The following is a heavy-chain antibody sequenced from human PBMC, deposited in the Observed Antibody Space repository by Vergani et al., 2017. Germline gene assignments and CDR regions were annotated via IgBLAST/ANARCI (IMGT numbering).Heavy chain of an antibody. V-gene: IGHV4-39*01. Sequence: QLQLQESGPGLVKPSETLSLTCTVSGGSISSSSYYWGWIRPPPGKGLEWIGSIYYSGSTYYNPSLKSRVTISVDTSKNQFSLKLSSVTAADTAVYYCAGLDSEIAAAAYWYVDLWGRGTLVTVSS. CDR1: GGSISSSSYY. D-gene: IGHD6-13*01. J-gene: IGHJ2*01. CDR2: IYYSGST. CDR3: AGLDSEIAAAAYWYVDL.